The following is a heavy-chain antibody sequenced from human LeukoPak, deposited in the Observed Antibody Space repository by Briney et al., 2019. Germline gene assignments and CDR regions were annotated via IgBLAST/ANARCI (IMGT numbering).Heavy chain of an antibody. D-gene: IGHD2-15*01. Sequence: SETLSLTCTVSGGSISSIPYYWGWLRQSPGKGLEWIGNTDKSGSTYYDPSFKSRVTISLDMSKNQLSLRLNSVTAADTAVYYCAGGSGQFTSWGQGALVTVSP. J-gene: IGHJ5*02. CDR1: GGSISSIPYY. CDR2: TDKSGST. V-gene: IGHV4-39*07. CDR3: AGGSGQFTS.